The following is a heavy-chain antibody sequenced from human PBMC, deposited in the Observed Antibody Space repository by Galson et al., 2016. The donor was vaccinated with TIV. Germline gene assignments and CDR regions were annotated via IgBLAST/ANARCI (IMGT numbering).Heavy chain of an antibody. CDR1: GFTFSSHW. CDR3: ARENFGGKPYDAFDM. D-gene: IGHD4-23*01. Sequence: SLRLSCAASGFTFSSHWMTWVRQAPGKGLEWVANIKQDASEKYYGDSVKGRFTISRDNAENLIFLRMNSLRAEDTAVYFCARENFGGKPYDAFDMWGQGTKVTVSS. J-gene: IGHJ3*02. V-gene: IGHV3-7*01. CDR2: IKQDASEK.